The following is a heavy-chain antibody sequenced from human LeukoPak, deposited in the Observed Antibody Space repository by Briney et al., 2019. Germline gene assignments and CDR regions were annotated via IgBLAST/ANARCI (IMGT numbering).Heavy chain of an antibody. D-gene: IGHD1-26*01. CDR3: ARGTLVGATSY. CDR1: GFTFSSYW. CDR2: IKQDGSEK. Sequence: GGSLRLSCAGSGFTFSSYWMSWVRQAPGKGLEWVANIKQDGSEKYYVDSVKGRFTISRDNAKNSLYLQMNSLRAEDTAVYYCARGTLVGATSYWGQGTLVTVSS. J-gene: IGHJ4*02. V-gene: IGHV3-7*01.